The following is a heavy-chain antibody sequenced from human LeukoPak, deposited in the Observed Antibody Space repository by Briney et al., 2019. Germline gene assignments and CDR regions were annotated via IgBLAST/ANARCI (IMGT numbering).Heavy chain of an antibody. CDR3: ARNPSPIRDKFLWFGELSGDAFDI. D-gene: IGHD3-10*01. CDR2: FYHSGST. J-gene: IGHJ3*02. CDR1: GYSLISGYY. Sequence: SETLSLTCAVSGYSLISGYYWGWIRQPPGEGLEWIGSFYHSGSTYYNPSLKSRVTISLDTSKNHFSLRLSSVTAADTAVYYCARNPSPIRDKFLWFGELSGDAFDIWGQGTMVTVSS. V-gene: IGHV4-38-2*01.